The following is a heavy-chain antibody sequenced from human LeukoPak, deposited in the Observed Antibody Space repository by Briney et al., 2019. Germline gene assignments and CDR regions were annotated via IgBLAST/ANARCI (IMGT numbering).Heavy chain of an antibody. V-gene: IGHV3-11*01. CDR3: ASVLWFGGIFFDY. Sequence: SGGSLRLSCAASGFSFSDYYMSWIRQAPGKGLEWVSYMSNSGGTIYYADSVKGRFTISRDNTKNSLYLQMNSLRAEDTAVYYCASVLWFGGIFFDYWGQGILVTVSS. D-gene: IGHD3-10*01. CDR1: GFSFSDYY. J-gene: IGHJ4*02. CDR2: MSNSGGTI.